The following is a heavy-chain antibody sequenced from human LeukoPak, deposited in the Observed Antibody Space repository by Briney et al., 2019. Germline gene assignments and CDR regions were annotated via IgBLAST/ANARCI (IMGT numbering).Heavy chain of an antibody. Sequence: GGSLRLSCAASGFTFSSYAMSWVRRAPGKGLEWVSAISGSGGSTYYADSVKGRFTISRDNSKNTLYLQMNSLRAEDTAVYYCAKDLDSSRFFDYWGQGTLVTVSS. CDR2: ISGSGGST. V-gene: IGHV3-23*01. D-gene: IGHD6-6*01. J-gene: IGHJ4*02. CDR3: AKDLDSSRFFDY. CDR1: GFTFSSYA.